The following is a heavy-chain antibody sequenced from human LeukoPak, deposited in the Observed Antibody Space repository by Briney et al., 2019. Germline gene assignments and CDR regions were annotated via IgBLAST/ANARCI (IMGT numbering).Heavy chain of an antibody. D-gene: IGHD3-10*01. V-gene: IGHV4-30-2*01. CDR3: ARVGSGELLTH. CDR1: GGSISSGGYY. J-gene: IGHJ4*02. CDR2: IYHSGST. Sequence: SETLSLTCTVSGGSISSGGYYWSWIRQPPGKGLEWIGYIYHSGSTYYNPSLKSRVTISVDRSKNQFSLKLSSVTAADTAVYYCARVGSGELLTHWGQGALVTVSS.